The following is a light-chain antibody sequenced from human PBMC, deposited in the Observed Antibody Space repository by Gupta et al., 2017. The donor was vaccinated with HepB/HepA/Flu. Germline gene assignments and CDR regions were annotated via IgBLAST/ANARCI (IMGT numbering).Light chain of an antibody. CDR3: QSADSSGTPSV. J-gene: IGLJ3*02. Sequence: SFELTPPPPVSVSPAQTARITCSGDALPKQYAYWYQQQPGQAPVLVIYKDSERPSGIPERFSGSSSGTTVTLTISGVQAEDEADYYCQSADSSGTPSVFGGGTKLTVL. CDR1: ALPKQY. V-gene: IGLV3-25*03. CDR2: KDS.